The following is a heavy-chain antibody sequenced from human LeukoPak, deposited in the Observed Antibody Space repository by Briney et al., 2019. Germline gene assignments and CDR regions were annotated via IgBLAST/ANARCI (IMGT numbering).Heavy chain of an antibody. D-gene: IGHD3-10*01. CDR3: GRVYGSGSFDY. CDR2: IYYSGST. Sequence: PSETLSLTCTGSGGSISSYYWSWIRQPPGKGLEWVGEIYYSGSTNYNPSLKSRVTISVDTSKNQFSLKLSSVPAADTAVYYCGRVYGSGSFDYWGQGTLVTVSS. J-gene: IGHJ4*02. CDR1: GGSISSYY. V-gene: IGHV4-59*01.